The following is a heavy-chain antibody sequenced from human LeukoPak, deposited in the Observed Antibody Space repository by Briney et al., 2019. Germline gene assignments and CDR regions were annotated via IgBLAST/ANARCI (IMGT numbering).Heavy chain of an antibody. CDR3: ARGATHETAMVD. V-gene: IGHV3-21*01. D-gene: IGHD5-18*01. CDR1: GFTFSSYS. CDR2: ISSSSSYI. Sequence: PGGSLRLSCAASGFTFSSYSMNWVRQAPGKGLEWVSSISSSSSYIYYADSVKGRFTISRDHAKNSLYLQMNSLRAEDTAVYYCARGATHETAMVDWGQGTLVTVSS. J-gene: IGHJ4*02.